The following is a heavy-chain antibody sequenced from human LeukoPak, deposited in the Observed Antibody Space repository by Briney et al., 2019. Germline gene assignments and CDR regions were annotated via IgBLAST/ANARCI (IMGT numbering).Heavy chain of an antibody. J-gene: IGHJ4*02. D-gene: IGHD3-22*01. CDR1: GFTXXSYG. V-gene: IGHV3-33*01. Sequence: GGSLRLSCAASGFTXXSYGMHWVRQAPGXXLEWVAVIWYDGSNKYYADSVKGRFTISRDNSKNTLYLQMNSLRAEDTAVYYCARDNYYEYLFDYWGQGTLVTVSS. CDR2: IWYDGSNK. CDR3: ARDNYYEYLFDY.